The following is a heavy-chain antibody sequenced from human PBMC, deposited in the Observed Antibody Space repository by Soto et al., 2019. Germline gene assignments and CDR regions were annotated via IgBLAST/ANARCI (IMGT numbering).Heavy chain of an antibody. CDR3: ARSIRGPRGFNGMDV. CDR2: IERDDVDK. J-gene: IGHJ6*02. CDR1: GFSLTSPGMC. Sequence: GSGPTLVNPTETLTVTCTFSGFSLTSPGMCVSWIRQSPGKALEWLALIERDDVDKYYSTSLKTRLTISKDTRKNQVVLTMANMDPADTATYYCARSIRGPRGFNGMDVRGQGTTVTVSS. V-gene: IGHV2-70*13. D-gene: IGHD1-20*01.